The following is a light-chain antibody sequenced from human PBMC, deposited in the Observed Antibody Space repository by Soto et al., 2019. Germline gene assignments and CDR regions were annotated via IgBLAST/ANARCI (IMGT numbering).Light chain of an antibody. CDR2: GAS. CDR1: QSVSSN. Sequence: EIVMTQSPATLSVSPGERATLSCRASQSVSSNLAWYQQKPGQAPRLLICGASTRATGIPARFSGSGSGTEFTLTISSLQSEDFAVYYCQQYNNWPPLTFGGGTKVEIE. CDR3: QQYNNWPPLT. J-gene: IGKJ4*01. V-gene: IGKV3-15*01.